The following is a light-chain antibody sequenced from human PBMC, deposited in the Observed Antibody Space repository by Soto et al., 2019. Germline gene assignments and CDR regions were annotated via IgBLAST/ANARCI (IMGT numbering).Light chain of an antibody. CDR2: WAS. V-gene: IGKV4-1*01. CDR3: QQYYTTPWLT. CDR1: QSVLYSSNNKNY. Sequence: DIVMTQSPDSLAVSLGERATINCRSSQSVLYSSNNKNYLAWYQQKPGQPPKLLIYWASTRESGVPDRFSGSGSGTDFTLTISSLQAEDVAVYYCQQYYTTPWLTFDGGTKVEIK. J-gene: IGKJ4*01.